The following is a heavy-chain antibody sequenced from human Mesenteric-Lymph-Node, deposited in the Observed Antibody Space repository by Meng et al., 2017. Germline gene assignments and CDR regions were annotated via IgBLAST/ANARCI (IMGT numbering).Heavy chain of an antibody. D-gene: IGHD6-19*01. J-gene: IGHJ6*02. Sequence: SETLSLTCTVSGGSISSYYWSWIRQPPGKGLEWIGYIYDGGRTLYNPSLRSRFTISADTSKNQFSLKLSSVTSADTAVYFCARDSSGWYSENYYYYYGMDVWGQGTTVTVSS. CDR3: ARDSSGWYSENYYYYYGMDV. CDR1: GGSISSYY. CDR2: IYDGGRT. V-gene: IGHV4-59*01.